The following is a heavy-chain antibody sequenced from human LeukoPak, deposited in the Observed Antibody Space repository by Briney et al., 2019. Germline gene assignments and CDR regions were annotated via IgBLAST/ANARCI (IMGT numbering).Heavy chain of an antibody. J-gene: IGHJ5*02. V-gene: IGHV4-30-4*08. CDR1: GGSISSGDYY. CDR2: IYYSGST. CDR3: ARDYSAWYYDSSGYYSWLDP. Sequence: SETLSLTCTVSGGSISSGDYYWSWIRQPPGKGLERIGYIYYSGSTYYNPSLKSRVTISVDTSKNQFSLKLSSVTAADTAVYYCARDYSAWYYDSSGYYSWLDPWGQGTLVTVSS. D-gene: IGHD3-22*01.